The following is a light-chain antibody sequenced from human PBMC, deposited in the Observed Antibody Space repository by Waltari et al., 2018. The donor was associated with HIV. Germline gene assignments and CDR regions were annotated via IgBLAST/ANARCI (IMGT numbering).Light chain of an antibody. J-gene: IGLJ2*01. CDR3: QSYDSSNHLI. CDR2: EDN. V-gene: IGLV6-57*01. CDR1: SGTIHRNY. Sequence: NFMLTQPPSVSESPGKTVTLSCTRSSGTIHRNYVQWYQQRPGSSPTTVIYEDNQRPSGVPDRFSGSIDSSSNSASLTISRLKTEDEADYYCQSYDSSNHLIFGGGTKLTVL.